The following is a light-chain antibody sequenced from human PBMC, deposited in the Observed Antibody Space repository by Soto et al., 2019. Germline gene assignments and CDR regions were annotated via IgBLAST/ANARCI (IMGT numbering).Light chain of an antibody. CDR2: GAS. CDR3: QQYNNLPLT. V-gene: IGKV3-15*01. CDR1: QSVSSN. J-gene: IGKJ1*01. Sequence: EIMMKQSPATLSVSPGERATLSCRASQSVSSNLAWYQQKPGQAPRLLIYGASTRATGIPARFGGSGSGTEFTLTISSLQSEDFAVYYCQQYNNLPLTFGQGTKVDI.